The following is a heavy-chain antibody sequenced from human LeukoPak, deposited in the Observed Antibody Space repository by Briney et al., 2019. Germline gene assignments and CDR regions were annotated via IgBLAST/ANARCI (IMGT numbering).Heavy chain of an antibody. Sequence: SETLSLTCAVYGVSFSGYYWSWIRQPPGKGLEWTGEINHSGSTNYIPSLKSRVTTSVDTSKNQFSLKLSSVTAADTAVYYCARGGDSSGTLGDYWGQGTLVTVSS. CDR2: INHSGST. CDR1: GVSFSGYY. CDR3: ARGGDSSGTLGDY. J-gene: IGHJ4*02. V-gene: IGHV4-34*01. D-gene: IGHD3-22*01.